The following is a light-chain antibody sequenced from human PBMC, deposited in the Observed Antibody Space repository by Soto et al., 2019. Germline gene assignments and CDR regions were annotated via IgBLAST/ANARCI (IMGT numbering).Light chain of an antibody. V-gene: IGLV2-14*03. CDR2: EVS. Sequence: QSVLTQPASVSGSPGQSITISCTGTSDDIGTYNFVSWYQQYPGKAPQLIIYEVSYRPSGASNRFSASKSGNTASLTISNLQAEDEADYFCTPYTSSPTLLFGTGTKVTVL. CDR3: TPYTSSPTLL. CDR1: SDDIGTYNF. J-gene: IGLJ1*01.